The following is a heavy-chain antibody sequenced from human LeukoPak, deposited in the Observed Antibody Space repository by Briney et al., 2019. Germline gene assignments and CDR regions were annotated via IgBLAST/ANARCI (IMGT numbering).Heavy chain of an antibody. D-gene: IGHD4-23*01. CDR1: GYTFTGYY. V-gene: IGHV1-2*02. J-gene: IGHJ5*02. Sequence: GASVKVSCKASGYTFTGYYMHWVRQAPGQGLEWMGWINPNSGGTNYAQKFQGRVTMTRNTSTSTVYMALSSLKSEDTAVYYCARYNGGNSAWFYPWGQGTLVSVSS. CDR3: ARYNGGNSAWFYP. CDR2: INPNSGGT.